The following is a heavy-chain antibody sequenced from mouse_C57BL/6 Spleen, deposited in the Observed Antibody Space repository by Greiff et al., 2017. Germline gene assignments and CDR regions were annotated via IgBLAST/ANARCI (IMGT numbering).Heavy chain of an antibody. V-gene: IGHV1-53*01. J-gene: IGHJ4*01. CDR1: GYTFTSYW. Sequence: QVQLQQPGTELVKPGASVKLSCKASGYTFTSYWMHWVKQRPGQGLEWIGNINPSNGGTNYNEKFKSKATLTVDKSSSTAYMQLSSLTSEDSAVYYCAREDYYASSYSYYAMDYWGQGTSVTVSS. CDR2: INPSNGGT. D-gene: IGHD1-1*01. CDR3: AREDYYASSYSYYAMDY.